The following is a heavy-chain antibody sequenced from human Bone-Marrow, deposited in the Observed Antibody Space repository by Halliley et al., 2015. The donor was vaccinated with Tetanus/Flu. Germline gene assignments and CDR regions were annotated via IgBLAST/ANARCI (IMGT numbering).Heavy chain of an antibody. D-gene: IGHD3-16*01. J-gene: IGHJ3*02. V-gene: IGHV3-30*03. CDR3: GREGDVSLGGAFDI. CDR2: PDDGKIG. Sequence: PDDGKIGYYGESGKGRFTVARDNSKNRIFLQMTGVRPEDAALYYCGREGDVSLGGAFDIWGQGTTVTVSS.